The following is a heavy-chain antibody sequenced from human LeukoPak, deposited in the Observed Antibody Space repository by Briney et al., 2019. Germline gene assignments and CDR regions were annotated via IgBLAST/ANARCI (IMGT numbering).Heavy chain of an antibody. CDR3: AKRGVVIRVILVGFHKQAYYFES. J-gene: IGHJ4*02. D-gene: IGHD3-22*01. Sequence: GGSLRLSCAVSGITLSNYGMSWVRQAPGKGLEWVAGISDSGGTTNYADSVKGRFTVSRDNPKNTLYLQMNSLRAEDTAVYFCAKRGVVIRVILVGFHKQAYYFESWGQGVLVTVTS. CDR2: ISDSGGTT. V-gene: IGHV3-23*01. CDR1: GITLSNYG.